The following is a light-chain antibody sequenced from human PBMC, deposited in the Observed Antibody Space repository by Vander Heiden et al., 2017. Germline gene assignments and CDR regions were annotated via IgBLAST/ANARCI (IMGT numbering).Light chain of an antibody. V-gene: IGKV3-15*01. CDR3: HQYINWPGT. CDR1: QSVSSN. J-gene: IGKJ1*01. Sequence: EIVMTQSPATLSLSPGERATLSCRASQSVSSNLAWFQQKPGQAPRLLIYGASTGDTGIPTRFSGSGSGTQFTLTISSLQSEDFAVYYCHQYINWPGTFGQGTRVEIK. CDR2: GAS.